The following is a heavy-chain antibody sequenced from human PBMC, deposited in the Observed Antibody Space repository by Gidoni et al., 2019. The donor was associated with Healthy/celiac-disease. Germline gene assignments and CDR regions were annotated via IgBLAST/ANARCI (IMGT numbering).Heavy chain of an antibody. Sequence: QVQLQESGPGLVKPSGTLSLTCAVSGGSIRSSNWWSWVRQPPGKGLEWIGEIYHSGSTNYNPSLKSRVTISVDKSKNQFSLKLSSVTAADTAVYYCARGVGAAGTYYYYGMDVWGQGTTVTVSS. V-gene: IGHV4-4*02. CDR1: GGSIRSSNW. CDR3: ARGVGAAGTYYYYGMDV. CDR2: IYHSGST. J-gene: IGHJ6*02. D-gene: IGHD6-13*01.